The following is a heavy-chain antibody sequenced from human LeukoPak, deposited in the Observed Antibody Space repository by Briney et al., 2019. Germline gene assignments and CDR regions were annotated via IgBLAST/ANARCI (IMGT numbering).Heavy chain of an antibody. CDR3: ARVGYCGGDCYPFDY. CDR1: GGSFSGYY. D-gene: IGHD2-21*02. V-gene: IGHV4-34*01. CDR2: INHRGST. Sequence: SETLSLTCAIYGGSFSGYYWSWIRQPPGKGLEWIGEINHRGSTNYNPSLKSRVTISVDTSRNSFSLELSSVTAADTAVYYCARVGYCGGDCYPFDYWGQGTLTTIS. J-gene: IGHJ4*02.